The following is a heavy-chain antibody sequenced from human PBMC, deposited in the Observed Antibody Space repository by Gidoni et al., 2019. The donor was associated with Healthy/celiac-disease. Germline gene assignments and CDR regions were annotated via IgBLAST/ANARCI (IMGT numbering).Heavy chain of an antibody. J-gene: IGHJ6*02. V-gene: IGHV4-34*01. D-gene: IGHD3-10*01. CDR3: ARGIGSGSYYNGPYYYYYGMDV. CDR1: GGSFSGYY. CDR2: INHSGST. Sequence: QVQLQQWGAGLLKPSETLSLTCAVYGGSFSGYYWRWIRQLPGKGLEWIGEINHSGSTNYNPSLKSRVTISVDTSKNQFSLKLSSVTAADTAVYYCARGIGSGSYYNGPYYYYYGMDVWGQGTTVTVSS.